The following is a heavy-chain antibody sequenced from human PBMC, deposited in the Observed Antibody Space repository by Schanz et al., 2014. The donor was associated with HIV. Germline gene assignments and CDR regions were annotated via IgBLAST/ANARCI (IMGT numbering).Heavy chain of an antibody. CDR1: GGTFSTYA. CDR2: IIPLFDTA. CDR3: AKSPIFGDVIFYGLDV. Sequence: QVQLVQSGAEVKKPGASVKVSCKASGGTFSTYAINWVRQAPGQGLEWMGGIIPLFDTANYAQRFQGRVTISADKSTSTAYMELNSLRSDDTAVYYCAKSPIFGDVIFYGLDVWGQGTTVTVSS. D-gene: IGHD3-3*02. J-gene: IGHJ6*02. V-gene: IGHV1-69*06.